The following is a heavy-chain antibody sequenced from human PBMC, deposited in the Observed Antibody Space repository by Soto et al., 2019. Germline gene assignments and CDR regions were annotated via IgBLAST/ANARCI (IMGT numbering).Heavy chain of an antibody. J-gene: IGHJ3*02. CDR1: GYTFTSYG. CDR3: ARDSSSWLNDAFDI. CDR2: ISAYNGNT. V-gene: IGHV1-18*01. D-gene: IGHD6-13*01. Sequence: ASVKVSCKASGYTFTSYGISWVRQAPGQGLEWMGWISAYNGNTNYTQKLQGRVTMTTDTSTNTAYMELRSLRSDDTAVYYCARDSSSWLNDAFDIWGQGTMVTVSS.